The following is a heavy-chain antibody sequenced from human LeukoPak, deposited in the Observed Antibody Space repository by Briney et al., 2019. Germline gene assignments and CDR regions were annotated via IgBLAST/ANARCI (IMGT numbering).Heavy chain of an antibody. D-gene: IGHD6-13*01. Sequence: SETLSLTCAVYGGSFSGYYWSWIRQPPGKGLEWIGEINHSGSTNYNPSLKSRVTISVDTSKNQFSLKLSSVTAADTAVYYCANLYSSSWYAWGQGTLVTVSS. CDR1: GGSFSGYY. V-gene: IGHV4-34*01. CDR3: ANLYSSSWYA. CDR2: INHSGST. J-gene: IGHJ5*02.